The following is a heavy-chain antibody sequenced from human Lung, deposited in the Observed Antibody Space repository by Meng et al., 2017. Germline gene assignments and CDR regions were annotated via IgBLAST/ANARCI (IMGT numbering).Heavy chain of an antibody. V-gene: IGHV1-18*01. D-gene: IGHD2-2*01. Sequence: QVHLVQSGPEVRKPGASVKVSFQAPGYSFTNYGINWVRQAPGKGLEWMGWTSTYNSNRNYAQSLQGRVTMTTDTSTTTAYMELRSLTFDDTAVYYCARGRHCSSTTCYLSDSWGQGTLVTVSS. CDR2: TSTYNSNR. CDR3: ARGRHCSSTTCYLSDS. CDR1: GYSFTNYG. J-gene: IGHJ4*02.